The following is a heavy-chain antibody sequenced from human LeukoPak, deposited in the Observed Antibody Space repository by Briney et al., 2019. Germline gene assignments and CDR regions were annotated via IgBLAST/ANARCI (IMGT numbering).Heavy chain of an antibody. D-gene: IGHD6-19*01. CDR1: GFTFSTYA. CDR3: AKDSGWSFDY. V-gene: IGHV3-23*01. Sequence: GGSLRPSCAASGFTFSTYALSWVRQAPGKGLEWVSAISGRGDRTYYADSVKGRFTISRDNSKNTLYLQMNSLRAEDTAVFYCAKDSGWSFDYWGQGTLVTVSS. CDR2: ISGRGDRT. J-gene: IGHJ4*02.